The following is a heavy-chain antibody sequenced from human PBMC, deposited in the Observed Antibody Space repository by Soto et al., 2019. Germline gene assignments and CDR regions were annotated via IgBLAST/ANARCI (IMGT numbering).Heavy chain of an antibody. Sequence: QVQLVQSGAEVKKPGASVKVSCKASGYTFSNYGISWVRQAPGQGPEWMGWISGYNGNTNYAQTLQGRVTMTTDTSTSTAYMELRSLRSDDTAVYFCARGGSSWSAEYYQHWGQGTLVIVSS. J-gene: IGHJ1*01. CDR2: ISGYNGNT. D-gene: IGHD6-13*01. V-gene: IGHV1-18*01. CDR3: ARGGSSWSAEYYQH. CDR1: GYTFSNYG.